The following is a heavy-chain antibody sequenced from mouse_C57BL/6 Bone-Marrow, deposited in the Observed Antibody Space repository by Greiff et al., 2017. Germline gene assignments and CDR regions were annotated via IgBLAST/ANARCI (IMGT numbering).Heavy chain of an antibody. CDR3: ARSETGRGDCFDY. CDR1: GYAFTNYL. CDR2: INPGSGGT. V-gene: IGHV1-54*01. J-gene: IGHJ2*01. Sequence: QVQLQQSGAELVRPGTSVKVSCKASGYAFTNYLIEWVKQRPGQGLEWIGVINPGSGGTNYNEKFKGKATRTADKSSSTAYMQLSSLTSEDSAVYVCARSETGRGDCFDYWGQGTTLTVSS. D-gene: IGHD4-1*01.